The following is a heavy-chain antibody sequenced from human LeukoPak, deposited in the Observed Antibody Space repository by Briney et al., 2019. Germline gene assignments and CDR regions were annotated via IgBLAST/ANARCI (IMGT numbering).Heavy chain of an antibody. Sequence: GASVKVSCKASGYTFTDYYIHWARLAPGQGPEWMGWIHPNNGGSRSAQKFQGRVTMTRDTSISTTYMELKGLKSDDTALYYCAGAADPICGPGCYFNYFDTWGQGTLVTVSS. D-gene: IGHD2-21*02. CDR2: IHPNNGGS. J-gene: IGHJ5*02. CDR3: AGAADPICGPGCYFNYFDT. CDR1: GYTFTDYY. V-gene: IGHV1-2*02.